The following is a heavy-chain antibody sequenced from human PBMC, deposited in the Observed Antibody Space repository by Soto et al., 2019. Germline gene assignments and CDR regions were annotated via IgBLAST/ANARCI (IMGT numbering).Heavy chain of an antibody. CDR1: GYSFTTYG. CDR2: ISAYNGNT. V-gene: IGHV1-18*01. Sequence: QVQLVQSGGEVKKPGASVKVSCKTSGYSFTTYGISWVRQAPGQGLEWMGWISAYNGNTNYAQKLQGRVTMTTDQSTSTAYMELRSLRSDDTAVYYCAREGPAPYYYYGMDVWGQGSTVTVSS. CDR3: AREGPAPYYYYGMDV. J-gene: IGHJ6*02.